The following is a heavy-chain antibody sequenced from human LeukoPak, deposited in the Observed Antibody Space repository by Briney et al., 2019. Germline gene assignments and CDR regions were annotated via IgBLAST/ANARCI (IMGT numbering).Heavy chain of an antibody. V-gene: IGHV4-39*01. CDR2: IYCSGNT. D-gene: IGHD1-7*01. Sequence: SSETLSLTCAVSGGSISSSSYYWGWIRQPPGKGLEWIGTIYCSGNTYYNPSLKSRVTISVDTSKNQFSLRLSSVTAADTAVYFCARLRGKLELQFDYWGQGTLVTVSS. CDR1: GGSISSSSYY. CDR3: ARLRGKLELQFDY. J-gene: IGHJ4*02.